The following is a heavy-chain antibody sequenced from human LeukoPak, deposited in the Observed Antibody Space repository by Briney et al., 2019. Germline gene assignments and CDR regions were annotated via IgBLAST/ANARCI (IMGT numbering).Heavy chain of an antibody. Sequence: PSETLSLTCTVSGGSISNYYWSWIRQPAGKGLEWIGRIYTSGSTNYNPSLKSRVTMSVDTSKNQFSLKLSSVTAADTAVYYCARDTDCGGDCYAFDIWGQGTMVTVSS. CDR1: GGSISNYY. J-gene: IGHJ3*02. D-gene: IGHD2-21*02. CDR3: ARDTDCGGDCYAFDI. CDR2: IYTSGST. V-gene: IGHV4-4*07.